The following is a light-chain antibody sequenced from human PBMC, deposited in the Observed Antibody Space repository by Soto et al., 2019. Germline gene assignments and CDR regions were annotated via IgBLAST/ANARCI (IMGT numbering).Light chain of an antibody. CDR2: HAS. CDR1: ESIDSW. V-gene: IGKV1-5*01. CDR3: QQYNSYS. J-gene: IGKJ1*01. Sequence: DIQMTQSPSTLSASIGDRVTITCRASESIDSWLAWHQQKPGTAPKLLIYHASTLESGVPSRFSGSGSGTEFTLTISSLQPDDFATYYCQQYNSYSFGQGTTVGIK.